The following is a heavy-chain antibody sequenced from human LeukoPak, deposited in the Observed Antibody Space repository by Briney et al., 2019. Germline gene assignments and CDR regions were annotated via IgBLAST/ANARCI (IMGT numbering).Heavy chain of an antibody. CDR3: ARGRSSSWFFDY. D-gene: IGHD6-13*01. CDR1: GGSFSGYY. V-gene: IGHV4-34*01. CDR2: INHSGST. J-gene: IGHJ4*02. Sequence: SETLSLTCAVYGGSFSGYYWSWIRQPPGKGLEWIGEINHSGSTNYNPSLKSRVTISVDTFKNQFSLKLSFVTAADTAVYYCARGRSSSWFFDYWGQGTLVTVSS.